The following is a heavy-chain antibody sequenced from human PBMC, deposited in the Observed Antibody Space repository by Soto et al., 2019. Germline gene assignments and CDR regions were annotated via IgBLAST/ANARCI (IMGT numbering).Heavy chain of an antibody. V-gene: IGHV1-18*01. CDR1: GYTFTSYG. Sequence: QVHLVQSGAEVKKPGASVKVSCKASGYTFTSYGITWVRQAPGQGLEWMGWISAHNGSTDYAQKLQGRVIVTRDTSTSTAYMELRSLRSDDTAVYYCARWRDGDYWGQGALVTVSS. CDR2: ISAHNGST. D-gene: IGHD3-3*01. CDR3: ARWRDGDY. J-gene: IGHJ4*02.